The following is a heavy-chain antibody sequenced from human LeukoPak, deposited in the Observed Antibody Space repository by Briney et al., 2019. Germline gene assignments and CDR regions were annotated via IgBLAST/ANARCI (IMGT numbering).Heavy chain of an antibody. CDR3: ARDQITKRGIAAAGLDY. V-gene: IGHV4-39*07. CDR1: GGSISSSSYY. Sequence: SETLSLTCTVSGGSISSSSYYWGWIRQPPGKGLEWIGSIYYSGSTYYNPSLKSRVTISVDTSKNQFSLKLSSVTAADTAVYYCARDQITKRGIAAAGLDYWGQGTLVTVSS. J-gene: IGHJ4*02. D-gene: IGHD6-13*01. CDR2: IYYSGST.